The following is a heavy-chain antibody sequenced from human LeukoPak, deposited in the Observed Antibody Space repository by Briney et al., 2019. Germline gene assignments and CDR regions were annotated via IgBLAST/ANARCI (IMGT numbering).Heavy chain of an antibody. CDR2: ISGSGCGT. CDR3: AKDLGRYRNNYFDY. J-gene: IGHJ4*02. Sequence: GGSLRLSCAASGFTFSSYAMSWVRQAPEKGLEWVSTISGSGCGTYYADSVKGRFTISRDDSKNTLYLQMNSLRSEDTAVYYCAKDLGRYRNNYFDYWGQGTLVTVSS. D-gene: IGHD1-26*01. CDR1: GFTFSSYA. V-gene: IGHV3-23*01.